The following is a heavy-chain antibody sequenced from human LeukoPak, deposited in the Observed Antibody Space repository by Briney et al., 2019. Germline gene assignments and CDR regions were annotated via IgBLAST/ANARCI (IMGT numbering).Heavy chain of an antibody. CDR3: AKSDWDLFYDY. CDR2: ISGSGGST. J-gene: IGHJ4*02. D-gene: IGHD2-21*02. CDR1: GFTFSSYA. V-gene: IGHV3-23*01. Sequence: GGSLRLSCAASGFTFSSYAMSWVRQAPGKGLEWVSAISGSGGSTYYADSGKGRFTISRDNSENTLYLQMNSLRAEDTAVYYCAKSDWDLFYDYWGQGTLVTVSS.